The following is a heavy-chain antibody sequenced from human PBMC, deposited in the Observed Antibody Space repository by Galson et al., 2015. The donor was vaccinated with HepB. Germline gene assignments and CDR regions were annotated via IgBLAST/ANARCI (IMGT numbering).Heavy chain of an antibody. Sequence: SETLSLTCTVSGGSISSYYWSWIRQPPGKGLEWIGYIYYSGSTNYNPSLKSRVTISVDTSKNQFSLKLSSVTAADTAVYYCARHETLGTPGGRPYYYYGMDVWGQGTTVTVSS. J-gene: IGHJ6*02. CDR3: ARHETLGTPGGRPYYYYGMDV. CDR1: GGSISSYY. V-gene: IGHV4-59*08. CDR2: IYYSGST. D-gene: IGHD4-23*01.